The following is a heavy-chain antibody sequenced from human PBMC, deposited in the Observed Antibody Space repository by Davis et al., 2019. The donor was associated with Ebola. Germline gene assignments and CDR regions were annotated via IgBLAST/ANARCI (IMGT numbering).Heavy chain of an antibody. Sequence: AASVKVSCKASGYTFTSYAMHWVRQAPGQRLEWMGWINAGNGNTKYSQKFQGRVTITRDTSTSTVYMELSSLRSEDTAVYYCARDSRKGYYGSGMGVGMDVWGQGTTVTVSS. J-gene: IGHJ6*02. CDR1: GYTFTSYA. CDR3: ARDSRKGYYGSGMGVGMDV. V-gene: IGHV1-3*01. CDR2: INAGNGNT. D-gene: IGHD3-10*01.